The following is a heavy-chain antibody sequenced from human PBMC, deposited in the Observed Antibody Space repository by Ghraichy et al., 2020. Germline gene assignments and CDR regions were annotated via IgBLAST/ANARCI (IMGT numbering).Heavy chain of an antibody. Sequence: SETLSLTCAVYGGSFSGYYWSWIRQPPGKGLEWIGEINHSGSTNYNPSLKSRVTISVDTSKNQFFLKLSSVTAADTAVYYCARGYSSSYNNYYYGMDVWGQGTTVTVSS. CDR2: INHSGST. V-gene: IGHV4-34*01. CDR3: ARGYSSSYNNYYYGMDV. J-gene: IGHJ6*02. D-gene: IGHD6-6*01. CDR1: GGSFSGYY.